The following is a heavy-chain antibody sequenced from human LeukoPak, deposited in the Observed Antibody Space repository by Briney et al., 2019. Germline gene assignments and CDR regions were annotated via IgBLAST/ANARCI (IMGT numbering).Heavy chain of an antibody. V-gene: IGHV3-15*01. CDR3: TTEPFFYCSGGSCYSGAFDL. J-gene: IGHJ3*01. D-gene: IGHD2-15*01. CDR2: IKSKTDGGAT. Sequence: PGGSLRLSCAASGFTFSNAWMSWVRQAPGKGLEWVGRIKSKTDGGATDYAAPVKGRFTISRDDSKNTLYLQMNSLKTEDTAVYYCTTEPFFYCSGGSCYSGAFDLWGQGTMVTVSS. CDR1: GFTFSNAW.